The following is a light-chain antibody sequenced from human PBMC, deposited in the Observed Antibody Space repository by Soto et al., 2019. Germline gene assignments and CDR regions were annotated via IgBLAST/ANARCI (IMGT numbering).Light chain of an antibody. CDR2: EVS. J-gene: IGLJ2*01. Sequence: QSALTQPPSASGSPGQSVTISCTGTSSDVGTYNSVSWYQQHPGKAPKLMIYEVSQRPSGVPDRFSGSKSGNTASLTVSGLQAEDEADYYCVSSAGSNKGAFGGGTKLTVL. V-gene: IGLV2-8*01. CDR3: VSSAGSNKGA. CDR1: SSDVGTYNS.